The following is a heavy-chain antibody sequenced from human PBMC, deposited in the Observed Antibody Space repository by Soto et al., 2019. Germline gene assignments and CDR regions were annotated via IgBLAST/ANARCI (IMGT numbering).Heavy chain of an antibody. D-gene: IGHD3-3*01. CDR1: GDTFSSYS. CDR2: IIPIFAKP. Sequence: QVQLIQSGAELKRPGSSVKVSCKASGDTFSSYSITWLRQAPGQRLEWMGGIIPIFAKPTYAQKFQGRVALPADDSTITVYMELPSLTSEDTAVSYFARGPGIWSSSDIWGQGTPLSVSS. V-gene: IGHV1-69*01. J-gene: IGHJ3*02. CDR3: ARGPGIWSSSDI.